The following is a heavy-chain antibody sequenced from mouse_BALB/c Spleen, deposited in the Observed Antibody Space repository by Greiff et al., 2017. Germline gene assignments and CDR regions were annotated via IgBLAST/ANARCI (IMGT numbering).Heavy chain of an antibody. CDR1: GFTFSSYA. J-gene: IGHJ3*01. CDR2: ISSGGST. Sequence: DVKLVESGGGLVKPGGSLKLSCAASGFTFSSYAMSWVRQTPEKRLEWVASISSGGSTYYPDSVKGRFTISRDNARNILYLQMSSLRSEDTAMYYCARELGRAWFAYWGQGTLVTVSA. D-gene: IGHD4-1*01. CDR3: ARELGRAWFAY. V-gene: IGHV5-6-5*01.